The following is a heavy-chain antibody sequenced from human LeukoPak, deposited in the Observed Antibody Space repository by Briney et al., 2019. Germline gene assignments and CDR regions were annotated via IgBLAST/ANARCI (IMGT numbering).Heavy chain of an antibody. CDR3: TTNSSGWLGYFDY. D-gene: IGHD6-19*01. CDR1: GFTFSSYW. V-gene: IGHV3-74*01. J-gene: IGHJ4*02. Sequence: GGSLRLSCAASGFTFSSYWMHWVRQAPGKGLVWVSRINSDGSSTSYADSVKGRFPISRDNPKNTLYLQMNSLRAEDTAVYYCTTNSSGWLGYFDYWGQGTLVTVSS. CDR2: INSDGSST.